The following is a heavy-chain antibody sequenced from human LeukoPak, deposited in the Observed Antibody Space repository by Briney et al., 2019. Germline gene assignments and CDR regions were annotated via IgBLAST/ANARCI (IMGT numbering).Heavy chain of an antibody. V-gene: IGHV4-59*01. CDR1: GGSFSGYY. J-gene: IGHJ6*02. D-gene: IGHD3-10*01. CDR2: IYYSGST. CDR3: ARTPITMVRGVMVWDYGMDV. Sequence: SETLSLTCAVYGGSFSGYYWSWIRQPPGKGLEWIGYIYYSGSTNYNPSLKSRVTISVDTSKNQFSLKLSSVTAADTAVYYCARTPITMVRGVMVWDYGMDVWGQGTTVTVSS.